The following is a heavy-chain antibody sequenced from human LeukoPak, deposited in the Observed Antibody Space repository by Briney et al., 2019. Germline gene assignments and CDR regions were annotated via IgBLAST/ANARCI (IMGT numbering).Heavy chain of an antibody. CDR1: GFTFSSYS. D-gene: IGHD4-17*01. V-gene: IGHV3-48*01. Sequence: GGSLRLSCAASGFTFSSYSMNWVRQAPGQGLEWVSYISSSSSTIYYADSVKGRFTISTDNATNSLYMQMSSLRADDTPVYYCARDLDDYGDYDNFDYWGQGTLVTVSS. J-gene: IGHJ4*02. CDR2: ISSSSSTI. CDR3: ARDLDDYGDYDNFDY.